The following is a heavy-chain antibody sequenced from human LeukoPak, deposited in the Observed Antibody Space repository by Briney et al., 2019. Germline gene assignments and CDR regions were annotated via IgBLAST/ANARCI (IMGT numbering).Heavy chain of an antibody. J-gene: IGHJ1*01. CDR3: ARDPWEYYDSSGYRVAYFQH. D-gene: IGHD3-22*01. CDR2: IYYSGST. CDR1: GGSISSYY. Sequence: PSETLSLTCTVSGGSISSYYWSWIRQPPGKGLEWIGYIYYSGSTNYNPSLKSRVTISVDTSKNQLSLKLSSVTAADTAVYYCARDPWEYYDSSGYRVAYFQHWGQGTLVTVSS. V-gene: IGHV4-59*01.